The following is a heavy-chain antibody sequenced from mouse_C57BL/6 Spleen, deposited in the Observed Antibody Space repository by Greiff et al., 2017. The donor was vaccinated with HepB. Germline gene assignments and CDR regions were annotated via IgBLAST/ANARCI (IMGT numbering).Heavy chain of an antibody. J-gene: IGHJ3*01. CDR1: GYTFTSYR. V-gene: IGHV1-55*01. D-gene: IGHD2-1*01. CDR2: IYPGSGST. CDR3: ARSGSYYGNFFAY. Sequence: QVQLQQPGAELVKPGASVKMSCKASGYTFTSYRITWVKQRPGQGLEWIGDIYPGSGSTNYNEKFKSKATLTVDTSSSTAYMQLSSLTSEDSAVYYCARSGSYYGNFFAYWGQGTLVTVSA.